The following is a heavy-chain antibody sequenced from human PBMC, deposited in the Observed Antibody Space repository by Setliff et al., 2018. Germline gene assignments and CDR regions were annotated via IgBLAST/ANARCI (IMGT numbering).Heavy chain of an antibody. V-gene: IGHV3-7*01. Sequence: LRLSCAASGFTLRSYWMSWVRQAPGKGLEWVANIKKDGSIKYYLDSVRGRFTISRDNAENSLTLQMNSLRVEDTAVYYCSRDLQGSGDYVVDYWGQGTPVTVSS. CDR2: IKKDGSIK. CDR1: GFTLRSYW. D-gene: IGHD4-17*01. J-gene: IGHJ4*02. CDR3: SRDLQGSGDYVVDY.